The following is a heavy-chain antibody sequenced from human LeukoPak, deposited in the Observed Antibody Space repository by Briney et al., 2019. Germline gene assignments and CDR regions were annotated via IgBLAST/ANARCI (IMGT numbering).Heavy chain of an antibody. J-gene: IGHJ6*04. Sequence: GRSLRLSCAASGVTFNNFVMSCGREAPGEGVGWGSSITGSGDGTYHADSVKGRFTISRDNFRNTLSLQMNGLRAEDTAVYYCAKMWSCSGSFPGSECVDVWGKGTTVTVSS. CDR2: ITGSGDGT. CDR1: GVTFNNFV. V-gene: IGHV3-23*01. CDR3: AKMWSCSGSFPGSECVDV. D-gene: IGHD2-21*01.